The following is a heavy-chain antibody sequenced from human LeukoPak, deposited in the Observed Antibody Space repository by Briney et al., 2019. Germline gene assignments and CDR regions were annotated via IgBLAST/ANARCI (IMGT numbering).Heavy chain of an antibody. Sequence: ASVKVSCKASGYTFTSYDMYWVRQAPGQRLGWMGWIIVGNGNTKYSQKFQGRVIITTDTSASTVYMELSSLRSEDTAVYYCARAPGYCSGGSCSWFDYWGQGTLVTVSS. V-gene: IGHV1-3*01. CDR1: GYTFTSYD. D-gene: IGHD2-15*01. CDR2: IIVGNGNT. CDR3: ARAPGYCSGGSCSWFDY. J-gene: IGHJ4*02.